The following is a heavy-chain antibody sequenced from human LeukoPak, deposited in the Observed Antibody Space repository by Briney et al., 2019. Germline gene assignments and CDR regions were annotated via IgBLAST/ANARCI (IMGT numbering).Heavy chain of an antibody. Sequence: PGGSLRLSCAASGFTFTTYWMNWVRQAPGKGLEWVSSISSSSSYIYYADSVKGRFTISRDNAKNSLYLQMNSLRAEDTAVYYCARDYYDSSASFDYWGQGTLVTVSS. J-gene: IGHJ4*02. D-gene: IGHD3-22*01. CDR1: GFTFTTYW. CDR3: ARDYYDSSASFDY. V-gene: IGHV3-21*01. CDR2: ISSSSSYI.